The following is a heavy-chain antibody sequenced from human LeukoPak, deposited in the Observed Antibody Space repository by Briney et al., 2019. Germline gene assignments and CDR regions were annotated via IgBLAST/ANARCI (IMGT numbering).Heavy chain of an antibody. CDR1: GFTFSSYA. J-gene: IGHJ4*02. D-gene: IGHD2-15*01. Sequence: GGSLRLSCAASGFTFSSYAMSWVRQAPGKGLEWVSAISGSGGSTYYADSVKGRFTISRDNSKNTLYLQMNSQRAEDTAVYYCAKDIVVVVAATVGKNWGQGTLVTVSS. CDR3: AKDIVVVVAATVGKN. CDR2: ISGSGGST. V-gene: IGHV3-23*01.